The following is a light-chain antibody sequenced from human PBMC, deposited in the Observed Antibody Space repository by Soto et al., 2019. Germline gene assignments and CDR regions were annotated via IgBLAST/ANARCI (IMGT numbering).Light chain of an antibody. CDR1: QSLVHSDGNTY. V-gene: IGKV2-30*02. CDR3: MQGTQWPRT. CDR2: RVS. Sequence: DVVLTQSPVSLPVTLGQPASISCRSSQSLVHSDGNTYLNWFQQRPGQSPRRLVYRVSNRDSGVPDNFSGSGSGTHCTLKISSVAAEDIGFYYCMQGTQWPRTLGQGYKVEIK. J-gene: IGKJ1*01.